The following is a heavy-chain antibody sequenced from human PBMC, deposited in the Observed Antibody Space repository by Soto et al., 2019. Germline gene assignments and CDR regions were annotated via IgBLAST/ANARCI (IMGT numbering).Heavy chain of an antibody. CDR1: GFTFSGYW. CDR3: TRALDGMIPTAY. D-gene: IGHD3-22*01. Sequence: EVQLVESGGGLVQPGGSLRLSCAASGFTFSGYWMHWVRQAPGKGLKWVSRINSDGTYTSSAYSVRGRFTISRDDARNTLDLQMNSLRIEDTAVYYCTRALDGMIPTAYWGQGTLVTVSS. V-gene: IGHV3-74*01. CDR2: INSDGTYT. J-gene: IGHJ4*02.